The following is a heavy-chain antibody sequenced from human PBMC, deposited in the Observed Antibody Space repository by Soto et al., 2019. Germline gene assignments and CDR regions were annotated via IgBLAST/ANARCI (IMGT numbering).Heavy chain of an antibody. CDR1: GGSISSYR. V-gene: IGHV4-4*07. Sequence: SETLSLTCTVSGGSISSYRWSWIRQPAGKGPEWIGRLNTYGNTHYNPSLKSRVTVSVDTSRNQFFLTLRSVTAADSAVYHCGRESGETWDYEASWGQGTPVTVSS. CDR2: LNTYGNT. CDR3: GRESGETWDYEAS. J-gene: IGHJ5*02. D-gene: IGHD1-7*01.